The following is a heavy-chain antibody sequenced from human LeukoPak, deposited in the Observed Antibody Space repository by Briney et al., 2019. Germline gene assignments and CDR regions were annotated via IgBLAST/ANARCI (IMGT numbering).Heavy chain of an antibody. CDR1: GFTFSSYA. CDR2: ISGSGGST. CDR3: AKCQLRYFDSLSRDDAFDI. J-gene: IGHJ3*02. Sequence: GGSLRLSCAASGFTFSSYAMSWVRQAPGKGLEWVSAISGSGGSTYYADSVKGRFTISRDNSKNTLYLQMNSLRAEDTAVYYCAKCQLRYFDSLSRDDAFDIWGQGTMVTVSS. V-gene: IGHV3-23*01. D-gene: IGHD3-9*01.